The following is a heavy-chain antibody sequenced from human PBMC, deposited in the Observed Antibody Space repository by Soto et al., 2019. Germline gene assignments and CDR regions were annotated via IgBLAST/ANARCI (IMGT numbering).Heavy chain of an antibody. J-gene: IGHJ3*02. CDR3: AKDLYDRLGMAFDI. D-gene: IGHD3-22*01. CDR1: GFTFGSYA. V-gene: IGHV3-23*01. CDR2: ISGSGGST. Sequence: GGSLRLSCAASGFTFGSYAISWGCQAPGKGLEWVSAISGSGGSTYYADSVKGRFTISRDNSKNTLYLQMNSLRAEDTAVYYCAKDLYDRLGMAFDIWGQGTMVTVSS.